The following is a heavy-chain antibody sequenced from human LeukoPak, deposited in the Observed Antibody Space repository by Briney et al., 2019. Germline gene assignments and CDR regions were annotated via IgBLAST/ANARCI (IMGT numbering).Heavy chain of an antibody. Sequence: SETLSLTCTVSGGSISRYYWSWIRQPLGKGLEWIGYIYYSGSTNYNPSLKSRVTISVDTSKNQFSLKLSSVTAADTAVYYCASGEYSCGSSHWGQGTLVTVSS. CDR3: ASGEYSCGSSH. D-gene: IGHD5-18*01. V-gene: IGHV4-59*01. CDR1: GGSISRYY. CDR2: IYYSGST. J-gene: IGHJ4*02.